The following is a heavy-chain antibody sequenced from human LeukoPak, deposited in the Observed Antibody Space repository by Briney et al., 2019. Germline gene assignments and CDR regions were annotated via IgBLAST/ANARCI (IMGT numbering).Heavy chain of an antibody. CDR1: GFIVTDNY. V-gene: IGHV3-53*01. D-gene: IGHD1-26*01. Sequence: GGSLRLSCVASGFIVTDNYMSWVRQAPGKGLEWVSVIYNSGTAYYADSVKGRVTIPRDSSKHPLYLQMNRLRVEDTAVYYCARWDARRGSPMGFDYWGQGTLVTVSS. J-gene: IGHJ4*02. CDR3: ARWDARRGSPMGFDY. CDR2: IYNSGTA.